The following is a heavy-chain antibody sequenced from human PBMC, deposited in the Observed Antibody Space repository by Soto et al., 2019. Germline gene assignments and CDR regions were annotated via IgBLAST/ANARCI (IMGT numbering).Heavy chain of an antibody. Sequence: SETLSLTCAVYGGSFSGYYWTWIRQPPGTGLEWIGEINHSGSTNYNPSLKSRVTISVDTSKNQFSLKLSSVTAADTAVYYCARCGGSYYCHFDCWGQGTLVTVS. V-gene: IGHV4-34*01. CDR3: ARCGGSYYCHFDC. CDR2: INHSGST. D-gene: IGHD1-26*01. CDR1: GGSFSGYY. J-gene: IGHJ4*02.